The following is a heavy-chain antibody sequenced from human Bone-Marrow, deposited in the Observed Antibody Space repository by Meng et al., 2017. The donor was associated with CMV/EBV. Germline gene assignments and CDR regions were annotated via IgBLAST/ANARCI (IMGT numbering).Heavy chain of an antibody. J-gene: IGHJ4*02. CDR2: LSPYTGDT. Sequence: ASVKVSCKASGYTFASYDINWVRQAPGQGLEWMGWLSPYTGDTGYAQKFQGRVTLTKNISISTAYMELSSLRSEETAVYFCASTYCSTTSCYQGAGGYWGQGTLVTGYS. CDR3: ASTYCSTTSCYQGAGGY. D-gene: IGHD2-2*01. CDR1: GYTFASYD. V-gene: IGHV1-8*01.